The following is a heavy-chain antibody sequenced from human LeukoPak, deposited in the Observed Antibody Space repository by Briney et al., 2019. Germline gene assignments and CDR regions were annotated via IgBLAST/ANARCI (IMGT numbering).Heavy chain of an antibody. CDR3: AKDYGHYDSSGYYFDY. CDR1: GFTFNNLA. Sequence: GGSLRLSCTASGFTFNNLAIHWVRQAPGKGLEWVALISYDGSNKYYADSVKGRFTISRDNSKNTLYLQMNSLRAEDTAVYYCAKDYGHYDSSGYYFDYWGQGTLVTVSS. J-gene: IGHJ4*02. CDR2: ISYDGSNK. V-gene: IGHV3-30*04. D-gene: IGHD3-22*01.